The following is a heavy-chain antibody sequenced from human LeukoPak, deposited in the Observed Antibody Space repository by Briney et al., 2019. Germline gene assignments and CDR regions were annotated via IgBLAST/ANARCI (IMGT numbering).Heavy chain of an antibody. V-gene: IGHV3-23*01. CDR1: GFTFSSYA. CDR2: IGSGT. CDR3: AKVLAYYFDY. Sequence: GGSLRLSCGASGFTFSSYAMSWVRQAPGKGLEWVSAIGSGTYYADSVKGRFTISRDNSKNTLYLQMNSLRAEDTAVYYCAKVLAYYFDYWGQGTLVTVSS. J-gene: IGHJ4*02.